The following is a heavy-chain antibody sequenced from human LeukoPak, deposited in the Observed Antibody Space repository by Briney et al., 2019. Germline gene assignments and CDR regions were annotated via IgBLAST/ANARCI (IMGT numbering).Heavy chain of an antibody. Sequence: GGSLRLSCAASGFTFSSYGMHWIRQAPGKGLEWVAVISYDGSNKYYADSVKGRFTISRDNSKNTLYLQFNSLRAEDTAVYYCAKVTGYSSSWYLEYYFDYWGQGTLVTVSS. D-gene: IGHD6-13*01. CDR1: GFTFSSYG. J-gene: IGHJ4*02. V-gene: IGHV3-30*18. CDR3: AKVTGYSSSWYLEYYFDY. CDR2: ISYDGSNK.